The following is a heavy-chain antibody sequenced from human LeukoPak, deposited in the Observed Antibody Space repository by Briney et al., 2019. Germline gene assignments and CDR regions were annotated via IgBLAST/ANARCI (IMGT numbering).Heavy chain of an antibody. CDR3: ATYGRAVPFDY. J-gene: IGHJ4*02. CDR1: GYTFTSYG. CDR2: ISAYNGNT. Sequence: EASVKVSCKASGYTFTSYGISWVRQAPGQGLEWMGWISAYNGNTNYAQKLQGKVTMTTDTSTSTAYMELRSLRSDDTAVYYCATYGRAVPFDYWGQGTLVTVSS. V-gene: IGHV1-18*01. D-gene: IGHD4-17*01.